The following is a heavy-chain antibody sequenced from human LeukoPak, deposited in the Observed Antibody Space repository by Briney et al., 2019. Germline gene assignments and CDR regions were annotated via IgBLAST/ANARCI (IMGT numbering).Heavy chain of an antibody. CDR2: IKQDGGEK. CDR3: AKDHYRYYDILTGPDY. CDR1: GFTFSRYW. J-gene: IGHJ4*02. Sequence: GGSLRLSCAASGFTFSRYWMSWVRQAPGKGLEWVANIKQDGGEKYYVDSVKGRFTISRDNAKNSLYLQMNSLRTEDTAVYYCAKDHYRYYDILTGPDYWGQGTLVTVSS. V-gene: IGHV3-7*01. D-gene: IGHD3-9*01.